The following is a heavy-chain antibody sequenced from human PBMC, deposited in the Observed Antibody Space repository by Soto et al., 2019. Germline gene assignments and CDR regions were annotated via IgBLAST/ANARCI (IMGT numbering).Heavy chain of an antibody. V-gene: IGHV1-3*01. CDR1: GYTFSSYA. Sequence: ASVKVSCKASGYTFSSYAMHWVRQAPGQRLEWLGWINAGDGNTKYSQNFQGRVTITRDPSASTAYMELSSLRSEDTAVYYCARAKDVHSSSLSVYWGQGTPVIVSS. CDR2: INAGDGNT. D-gene: IGHD6-6*01. CDR3: ARAKDVHSSSLSVY. J-gene: IGHJ4*02.